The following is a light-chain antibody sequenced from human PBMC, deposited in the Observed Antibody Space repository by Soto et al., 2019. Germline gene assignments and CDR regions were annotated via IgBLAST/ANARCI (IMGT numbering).Light chain of an antibody. Sequence: SYELTQPPSVSVAPGQTASLTCGGTNIGSNSVHWYQQKPGQAPVLVVYDDSDRPSGIPERFSGSNSGNTATLTISRVEAADEADYFCQVWDGSSDHWVFGGGTKVTVL. J-gene: IGLJ3*02. CDR3: QVWDGSSDHWV. CDR1: NIGSNS. V-gene: IGLV3-21*02. CDR2: DDS.